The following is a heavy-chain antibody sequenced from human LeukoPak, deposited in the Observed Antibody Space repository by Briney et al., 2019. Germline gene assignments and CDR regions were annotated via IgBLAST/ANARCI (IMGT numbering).Heavy chain of an antibody. J-gene: IGHJ5*01. Sequence: ASVKVSCKASGYTFNTNGLNWVRQAPGQGLEWMGWINANTGSTNYAQIFQGRVTMTTDTSTSTAYMELTSLTPDDTAIYYCARDAYQGSSWSNWFDSWGQGTLVIVSS. CDR1: GYTFNTNG. CDR3: ARDAYQGSSWSNWFDS. CDR2: INANTGST. D-gene: IGHD6-13*01. V-gene: IGHV1-18*01.